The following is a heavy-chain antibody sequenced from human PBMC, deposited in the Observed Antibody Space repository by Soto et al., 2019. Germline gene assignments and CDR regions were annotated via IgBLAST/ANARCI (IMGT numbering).Heavy chain of an antibody. D-gene: IGHD6-6*01. CDR2: INPNNGGT. Sequence: GASVKVSCKASGYIFSEYYIQWVRQAPGQGLESMGWINPNNGGTTYAQKFHGRVTMTRDTSISTAYMELSRLRSDDTAVYFCAKGESSSAVSYSYYGLDVWGQGTTVTVSS. CDR3: AKGESSSAVSYSYYGLDV. V-gene: IGHV1-2*02. CDR1: GYIFSEYY. J-gene: IGHJ6*02.